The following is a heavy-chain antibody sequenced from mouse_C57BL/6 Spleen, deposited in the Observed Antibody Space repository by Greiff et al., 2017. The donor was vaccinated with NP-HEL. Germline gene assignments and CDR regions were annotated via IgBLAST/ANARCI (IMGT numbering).Heavy chain of an antibody. CDR2: INPSTGGT. J-gene: IGHJ4*01. CDR1: GYSFTGYY. CDR3: ARYDGGYAMDY. Sequence: EVKLMESGPELVKPGASVKISCKASGYSFTGYYMNWVKQSPEKSLEWIGEINPSTGGTTYNQKFKAKATLTVDKSSSTAYMQLKSLTSEDSAVYYCARYDGGYAMDYWGQGTSVTVSS. V-gene: IGHV1-42*01. D-gene: IGHD2-12*01.